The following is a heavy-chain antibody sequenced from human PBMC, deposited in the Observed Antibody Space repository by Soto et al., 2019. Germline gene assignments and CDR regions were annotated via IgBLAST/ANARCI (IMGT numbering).Heavy chain of an antibody. V-gene: IGHV1-18*01. J-gene: IGHJ5*02. CDR3: ARVVPGAEAWFDP. D-gene: IGHD2-2*01. CDR1: GYTFSNYG. Sequence: ASVKVSCKTSGYTFSNYGITWVRQAPGQPLEWLGWISLYSDGTNYAQKFQGRVSMTTDTSTTTAYMELRSLRSDDTAVYYCARVVPGAEAWFDPWGQGTLVTVSS. CDR2: ISLYSDGT.